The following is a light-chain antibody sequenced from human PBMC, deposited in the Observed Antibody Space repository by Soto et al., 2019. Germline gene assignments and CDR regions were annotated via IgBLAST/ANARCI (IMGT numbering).Light chain of an antibody. CDR3: FSYAGSYTWV. CDR1: SSDVGGYNY. CDR2: DVN. Sequence: QSVLTQPRSVSGSPGQSVTISCTGTSSDVGGYNYVSWYQQHPGKAPKLMIYDVNKRPSGVPDRFSGSKSGNTASLTISGLQAEDEADYYCFSYAGSYTWVFGGGTKLTVL. V-gene: IGLV2-11*01. J-gene: IGLJ3*02.